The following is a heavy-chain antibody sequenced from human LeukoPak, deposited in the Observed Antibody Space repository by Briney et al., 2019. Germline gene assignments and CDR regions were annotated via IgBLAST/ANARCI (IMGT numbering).Heavy chain of an antibody. CDR2: ISGSGNNT. Sequence: GGSLRLSCVASGFTFSNSALSWVRQAPGKGLEWVSGISGSGNNTYYTDTVKGRFTISRDNSKNTLYLQMNSLRAGGTAVYFCAKFGRPAAGTLWGQGTLVTVSS. CDR1: GFTFSNSA. CDR3: AKFGRPAAGTL. D-gene: IGHD2-2*01. J-gene: IGHJ4*02. V-gene: IGHV3-23*01.